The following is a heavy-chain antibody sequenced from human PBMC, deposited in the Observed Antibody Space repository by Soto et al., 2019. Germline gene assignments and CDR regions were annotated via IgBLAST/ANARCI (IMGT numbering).Heavy chain of an antibody. Sequence: EVQLVESGGGLVQPGGSLRLSCVASGLTFSKYWMHWVRQAPGKGLVWVSHISSDGSSTNYADSVKGRFTISRDNAKSTLYLQMNSLRVEDTAVYYCLYDLDYWGQGTLVNVSS. D-gene: IGHD3-22*01. CDR1: GLTFSKYW. V-gene: IGHV3-74*01. J-gene: IGHJ4*02. CDR2: ISSDGSST. CDR3: LYDLDY.